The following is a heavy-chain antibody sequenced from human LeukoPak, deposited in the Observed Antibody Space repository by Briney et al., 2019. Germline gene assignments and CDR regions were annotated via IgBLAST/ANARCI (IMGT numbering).Heavy chain of an antibody. Sequence: SETLSLTCTVSGGPISSSGYYWGWIRQPPGQGLEWIGSISHSGGIAYNPSLRSRATISVDTSKKQVSLNVYSVTAADTAVYYCARGGGGSYSTWGQGTLVTVSS. CDR2: ISHSGGI. V-gene: IGHV4-39*01. D-gene: IGHD1-26*01. CDR3: ARGGGGSYST. J-gene: IGHJ5*02. CDR1: GGPISSSGYY.